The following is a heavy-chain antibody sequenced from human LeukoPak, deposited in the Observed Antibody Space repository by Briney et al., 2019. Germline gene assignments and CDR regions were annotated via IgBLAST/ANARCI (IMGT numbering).Heavy chain of an antibody. CDR2: ISSSSSYI. V-gene: IGHV3-21*01. Sequence: GGSLRLSCAASGFTFSSYSMNWVRQAPGKGLEWVSSISSSSSYIYYADSVKGRFTISRDNAKNSLYLQMNSLRAEDTAVYYCARDRAAAGTFNWFDPWGQGTLVTVSS. D-gene: IGHD6-13*01. J-gene: IGHJ5*02. CDR1: GFTFSSYS. CDR3: ARDRAAAGTFNWFDP.